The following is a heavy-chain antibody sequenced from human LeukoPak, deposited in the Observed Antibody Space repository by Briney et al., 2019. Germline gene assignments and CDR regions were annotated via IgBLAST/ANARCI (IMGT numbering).Heavy chain of an antibody. Sequence: SETLSLTCTVSGGSISSSSYCWGWIRQPPGKGLEWIGSIYYSGSTYYNPSLKSRVTISVDTSKNQFSLKLSSVTATDTAVYYCARQGNYYDPFDYWGQGTLVTVSS. J-gene: IGHJ4*02. D-gene: IGHD3-22*01. CDR3: ARQGNYYDPFDY. V-gene: IGHV4-39*01. CDR1: GGSISSSSYC. CDR2: IYYSGST.